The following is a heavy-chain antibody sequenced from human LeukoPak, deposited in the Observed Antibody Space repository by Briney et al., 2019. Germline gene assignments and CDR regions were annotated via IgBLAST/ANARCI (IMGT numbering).Heavy chain of an antibody. Sequence: INTNTGNPPYAQGFTGRFVFSLDTSVSAAYLQISSLKAEDTAVYYCARGGYSRGQGSPFDYWGQGTLVTVSS. J-gene: IGHJ4*02. CDR2: INTNTGNP. CDR3: ARGGYSRGQGSPFDY. V-gene: IGHV7-4-1*02. D-gene: IGHD6-19*01.